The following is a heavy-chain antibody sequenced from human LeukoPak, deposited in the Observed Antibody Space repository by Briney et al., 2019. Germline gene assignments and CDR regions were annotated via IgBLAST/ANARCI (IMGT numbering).Heavy chain of an antibody. CDR1: GYTFTIYG. V-gene: IGHV1-18*01. CDR3: ARIPNIVVVPAAKTLLYYYYGMDG. J-gene: IGHJ6*02. Sequence: ASVKVSCTASGYTFTIYGISWVRQAPGQGLEWMGWISAYNGNTNYAQKLQGRVTMTTDTSTSTAYMELRSLRSDDTAVYYCARIPNIVVVPAAKTLLYYYYGMDGGGQGPRSPSP. CDR2: ISAYNGNT. D-gene: IGHD2-2*01.